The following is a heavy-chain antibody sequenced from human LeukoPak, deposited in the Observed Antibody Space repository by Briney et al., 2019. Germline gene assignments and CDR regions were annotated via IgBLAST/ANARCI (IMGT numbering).Heavy chain of an antibody. CDR2: ISSSSRTI. CDR1: GFTFSTYS. Sequence: GGSLRLSCAASGFTFSTYSMNWVRQPPGKGLEWISYISSSSRTIYYADSVKGRFTVSKADAQNSVYLQMNSLRVEDTAVYYCARDGPYGDYANSWGQGTLVTVSS. V-gene: IGHV3-48*04. J-gene: IGHJ5*02. D-gene: IGHD4-17*01. CDR3: ARDGPYGDYANS.